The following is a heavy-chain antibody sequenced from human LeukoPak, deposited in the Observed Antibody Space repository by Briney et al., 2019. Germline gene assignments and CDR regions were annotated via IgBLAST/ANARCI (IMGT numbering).Heavy chain of an antibody. J-gene: IGHJ6*02. CDR1: GGSISSHC. CDR2: SYYSGST. D-gene: IGHD5-18*01. Sequence: PSETLSLTCTVSGGSISSHCWSWIRQPPGKGLGWIGYSYYSGSTNYNPSLKSRVTISVDTSKNQFSLKLTSATAADTAVYYCARVGGYASAGAVWGQGTAVTVSS. V-gene: IGHV4-59*11. CDR3: ARVGGYASAGAV.